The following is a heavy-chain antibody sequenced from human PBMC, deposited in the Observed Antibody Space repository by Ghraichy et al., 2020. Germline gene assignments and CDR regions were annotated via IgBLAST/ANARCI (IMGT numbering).Heavy chain of an antibody. V-gene: IGHV3-23*01. CDR1: GFDFENYV. CDR3: VKAVYDYDVWSSYSLGT. Sequence: GGSLRLSCGASGFDFENYVMTWVRQARGGGLEWVSAISASGGQKLYADSVRGRFAVSRDNSQNVLFLHMDSLRVEDSATYFCVKAVYDYDVWSSYSLGTWGQGTKVTVS. J-gene: IGHJ6*02. D-gene: IGHD3-3*01. CDR2: ISASGGQK.